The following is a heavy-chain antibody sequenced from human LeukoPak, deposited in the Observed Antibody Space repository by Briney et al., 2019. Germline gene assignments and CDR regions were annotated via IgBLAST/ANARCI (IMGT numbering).Heavy chain of an antibody. CDR2: IGSSSSYI. CDR3: ARGGRSVAVAGRTIGPFDY. D-gene: IGHD6-19*01. Sequence: GGSLRLSCAASGFTFSSYSMNWVRQAPGKGLEWVSSIGSSSSYIYYADSVKGRFTISRDNAKNSLYLQMNSLRAEDTAVYYCARGGRSVAVAGRTIGPFDYWGQGTLVTVSS. CDR1: GFTFSSYS. J-gene: IGHJ4*02. V-gene: IGHV3-21*01.